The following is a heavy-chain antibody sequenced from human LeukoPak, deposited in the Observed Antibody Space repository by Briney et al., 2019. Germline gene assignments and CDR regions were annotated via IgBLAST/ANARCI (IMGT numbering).Heavy chain of an antibody. CDR2: IYYSGST. Sequence: NPSETLSLTCTVSGGSISSSSYYWGWIRQPPGKGLEWIGSIYYSGSTYYNPSLKSRVTISVDTSKNQFSLKLSSVTAADTAVCYCARLEQQLVDRWGQGTLVTVSS. D-gene: IGHD6-13*01. V-gene: IGHV4-39*01. CDR3: ARLEQQLVDR. J-gene: IGHJ4*02. CDR1: GGSISSSSYY.